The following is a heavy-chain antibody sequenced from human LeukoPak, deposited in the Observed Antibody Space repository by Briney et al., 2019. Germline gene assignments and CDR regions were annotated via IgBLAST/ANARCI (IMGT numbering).Heavy chain of an antibody. CDR1: GGSISSSYYY. D-gene: IGHD3-10*01. Sequence: SETLSLTCTVSGGSISSSYYYWGWIRQPPGKGLEWIGTIYYSGSTYYNPSLKSRVTISEDTSKNQFSLKLSSVTAADTAVYYCTFNLGSGSYAFAIWGQGTMVTVSS. CDR2: IYYSGST. V-gene: IGHV4-39*07. CDR3: TFNLGSGSYAFAI. J-gene: IGHJ3*02.